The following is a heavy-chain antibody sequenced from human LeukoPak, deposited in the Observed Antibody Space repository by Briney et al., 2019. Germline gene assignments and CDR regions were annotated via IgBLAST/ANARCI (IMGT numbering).Heavy chain of an antibody. CDR3: ARGGSPPEALGDFFEI. Sequence: GVSLRLSCAASEFIFSTFWLHWDPPVPGPALVWVSRTNSGRSSTNDAASGKHRCAISSDNDNNTLYLQMNSLRAEDTSVYYCARGGSPPEALGDFFEIWGQGTMVTVSS. CDR2: TNSGRSST. D-gene: IGHD1-26*01. V-gene: IGHV3-74*01. CDR1: EFIFSTFW. J-gene: IGHJ3*02.